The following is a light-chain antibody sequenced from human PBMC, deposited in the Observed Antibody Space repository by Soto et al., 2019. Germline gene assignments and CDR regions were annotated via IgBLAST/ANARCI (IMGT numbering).Light chain of an antibody. Sequence: QSVLTQPPSVSGAPGQRVTIPCTGSSSNIGSFYEVHWYQQLPGTVPKLLIYGDNNRPSGVPDRFSGPKSGTAASLAITGLRAEVEADYYCQSYDNSLNHVVFGEGTKVTVL. CDR3: QSYDNSLNHVV. V-gene: IGLV1-40*01. J-gene: IGLJ2*01. CDR2: GDN. CDR1: SSNIGSFYE.